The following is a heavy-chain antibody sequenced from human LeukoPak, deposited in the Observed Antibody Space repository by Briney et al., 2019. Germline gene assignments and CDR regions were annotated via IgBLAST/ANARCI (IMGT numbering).Heavy chain of an antibody. V-gene: IGHV3-64*01. Sequence: PGRSLRLSCAASGFTFSAYAMHWVRQAPGKGLEFVSAINKNGDSAYYANSVKGRFTISRDNSKSTLYLQLGSLRAEDMGVYYCAREERGLAIDYWGQGTQVTVSS. J-gene: IGHJ4*02. D-gene: IGHD6-19*01. CDR3: AREERGLAIDY. CDR2: INKNGDSA. CDR1: GFTFSAYA.